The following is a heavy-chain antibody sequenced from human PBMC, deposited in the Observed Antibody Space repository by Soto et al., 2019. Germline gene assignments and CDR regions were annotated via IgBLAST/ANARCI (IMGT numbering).Heavy chain of an antibody. V-gene: IGHV3-23*01. CDR3: AKAPLNYFDY. Sequence: GGSLRLSCAASGFTFSNAWINWVRQAPGKGLEWVSAISGSGGSTYYADSVKGRFTISRDNSKNTLYLQMNSLRAEDTAVYYCAKAPLNYFDYWGQGTLVTVSS. CDR1: GFTFSNAW. J-gene: IGHJ4*02. CDR2: ISGSGGST.